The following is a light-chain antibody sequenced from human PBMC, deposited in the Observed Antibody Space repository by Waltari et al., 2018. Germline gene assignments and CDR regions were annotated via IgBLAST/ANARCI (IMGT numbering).Light chain of an antibody. CDR2: GSS. CDR1: HSVSSK. J-gene: IGKJ1*01. CDR3: QQYDNWPPAT. V-gene: IGKV3-15*01. Sequence: EIVMTHSPAPLSVSPGERVTLSCTARHSVSSKLAWYQQKGGQAPRLLIYGSSTRATGIPARFSGSGSGTEFTLTISSLQSEDFAVYYCQQYDNWPPATFGQGTKVEI.